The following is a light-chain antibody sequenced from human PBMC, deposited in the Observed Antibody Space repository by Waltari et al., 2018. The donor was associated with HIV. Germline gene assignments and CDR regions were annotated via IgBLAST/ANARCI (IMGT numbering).Light chain of an antibody. J-gene: IGKJ1*01. CDR2: WSS. V-gene: IGKV4-1*01. CDR1: WSVLYDANNKNY. CDR3: QQFYKIPWT. Sequence: DIVMTQSLGCLGVSAGGRATINCKSTWSVLYDANNKNYLAWYQQKPGQPPRLLLAWSSNRESGVSARFTGSGSGTDFTLTIDNVQSDDAAIYYCQQFYKIPWTFGQGTKVEI.